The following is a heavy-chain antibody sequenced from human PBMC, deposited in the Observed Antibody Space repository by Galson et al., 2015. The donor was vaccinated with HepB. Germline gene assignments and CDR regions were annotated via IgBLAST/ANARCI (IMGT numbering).Heavy chain of an antibody. V-gene: IGHV1-46*01. Sequence: SVKVSCKASGYTFTSYYLHWVRQAPGQGLEWMGIINPSGGGRSYAQNFQGRVNITRDTSTSTVYMELSSLRSEDTAVYYCARVARKAVRFFDWVEPLYYFEHWGQGILATVSS. D-gene: IGHD3-9*01. CDR3: ARVARKAVRFFDWVEPLYYFEH. J-gene: IGHJ4*02. CDR1: GYTFTSYY. CDR2: INPSGGGR.